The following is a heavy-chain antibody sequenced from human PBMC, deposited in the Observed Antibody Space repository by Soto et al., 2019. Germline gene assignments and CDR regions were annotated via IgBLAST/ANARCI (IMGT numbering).Heavy chain of an antibody. V-gene: IGHV1-3*01. CDR3: ARDLEGYFDY. Sequence: QVQLVQSGAEVKKPGASVKVSCKASGYTFTSYAMHWVRQAPGQRREWMGWINAGNGHTKYSQKFQGRVTITRDTSASTAYMELSSLRSEDTAVYYCARDLEGYFDYWGQGTLVTVSS. J-gene: IGHJ4*02. CDR1: GYTFTSYA. CDR2: INAGNGHT.